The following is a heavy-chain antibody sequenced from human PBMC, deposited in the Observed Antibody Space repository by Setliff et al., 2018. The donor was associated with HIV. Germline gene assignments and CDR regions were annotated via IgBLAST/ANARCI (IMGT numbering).Heavy chain of an antibody. V-gene: IGHV4-59*08. Sequence: SETLSLTCTVSGGSISSHYWSWIRLPPGKGLEWIGTIYYNGNTSYNPSLKSRVAISVDTSKNQFSLKLSSVTAADTAVYYCARRSGWSEDYWGQGTLVTVSS. CDR2: IYYNGNT. D-gene: IGHD6-19*01. CDR1: GGSISSHY. CDR3: ARRSGWSEDY. J-gene: IGHJ4*02.